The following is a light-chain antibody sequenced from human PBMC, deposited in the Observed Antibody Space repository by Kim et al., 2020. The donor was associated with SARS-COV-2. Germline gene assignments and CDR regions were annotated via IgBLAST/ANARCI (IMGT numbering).Light chain of an antibody. J-gene: IGLJ3*02. CDR2: EDN. Sequence: GKTVTISCTRSRGSIATNNVQWYQQRPGSAPTTVMYEDNHRPSGVPDRFSGSIDSSSNSASLTISGLTTEDEADYYCQSYDGRVWVFGGGTKLTVL. CDR3: QSYDGRVWV. V-gene: IGLV6-57*03. CDR1: RGSIATNN.